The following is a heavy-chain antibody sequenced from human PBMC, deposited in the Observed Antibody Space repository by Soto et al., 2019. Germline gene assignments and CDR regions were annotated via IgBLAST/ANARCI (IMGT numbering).Heavy chain of an antibody. CDR1: GFTLSSYA. D-gene: IGHD4-17*01. CDR2: ISGSDDST. CDR3: AKDLLTTGIMVDS. J-gene: IGHJ4*02. Sequence: EVQLLESGGGLVQPGGSLRLSCAASGFTLSSYAMSWVRQAPGKGLEGVSIISGSDDSTYYADSVKGRFTISRDNSKNTLYLQMNSLRAEDTAIYYSAKDLLTTGIMVDSWGQGTLVTVSS. V-gene: IGHV3-23*01.